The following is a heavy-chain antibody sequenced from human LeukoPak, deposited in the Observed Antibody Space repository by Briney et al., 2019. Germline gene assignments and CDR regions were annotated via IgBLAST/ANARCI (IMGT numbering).Heavy chain of an antibody. J-gene: IGHJ4*02. CDR1: GGSFSGYY. Sequence: SDPLSLTCAVYGGSFSGYYWSWIRQPPGKGLEWLGEINHSGSTNYNASLKGRFTISGDTSKNQFSLKLSCVSAADTAVYYCAKRPMGITGTTGADYWGQGTLVTVSS. D-gene: IGHD1-7*01. CDR2: INHSGST. V-gene: IGHV4-34*01. CDR3: AKRPMGITGTTGADY.